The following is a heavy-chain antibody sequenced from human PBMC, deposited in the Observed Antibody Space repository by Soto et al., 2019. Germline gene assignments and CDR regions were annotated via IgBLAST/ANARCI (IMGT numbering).Heavy chain of an antibody. V-gene: IGHV3-73*02. CDR3: FRENYFSYHGMHG. CDR1: GFAFSGST. J-gene: IGHJ6*01. CDR2: IRSKANSYAT. Sequence: QLVESGGGLVQPGGSLTLSCAGSGFAFSGSTIHWFRQASGKGLEWVGRIRSKANSYATAYAAAVKCRFIVSRDDSETTSDRQMDSLKIEDTAMYYCFRENYFSYHGMHGWGQGTTVTVSS.